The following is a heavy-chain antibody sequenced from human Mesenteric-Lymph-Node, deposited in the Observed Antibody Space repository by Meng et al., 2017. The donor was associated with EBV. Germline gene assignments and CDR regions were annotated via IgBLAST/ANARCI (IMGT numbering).Heavy chain of an antibody. CDR3: ARDLYVVVAAAGHNLFDP. V-gene: IGHV3-21*01. CDR1: GFTFSDYS. J-gene: IGHJ5*02. Sequence: EVQLVESGGGLVKPGGSLRVSGGASGFTFSDYSMNWVRHAPGKGLEWVSYISDSSSNINYADSVKGRFTISRDNAKNSLYLQMNSLRPEDTAIYYCARDLYVVVAAAGHNLFDPWGQGTMVTVSS. D-gene: IGHD2-15*01. CDR2: ISDSSSNI.